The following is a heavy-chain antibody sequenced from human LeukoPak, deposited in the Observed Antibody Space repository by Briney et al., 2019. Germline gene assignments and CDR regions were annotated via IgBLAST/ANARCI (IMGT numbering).Heavy chain of an antibody. J-gene: IGHJ3*02. CDR1: GFTFSSYG. Sequence: GGSLRLSCAASGFTFSSYGMHWVRQAPGKGLEWVAVIWYDGSNKYYADSVKGRFTISRDNSKNTLYLQMNSLRAEDTAVYYCAKSSNWIPYDAFDIWGQGTMVTVSS. D-gene: IGHD1-20*01. CDR3: AKSSNWIPYDAFDI. CDR2: IWYDGSNK. V-gene: IGHV3-33*06.